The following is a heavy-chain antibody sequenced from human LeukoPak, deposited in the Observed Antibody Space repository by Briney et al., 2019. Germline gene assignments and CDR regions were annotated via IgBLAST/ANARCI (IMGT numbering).Heavy chain of an antibody. CDR1: GFSITTYS. J-gene: IGHJ4*02. V-gene: IGHV4-59*01. D-gene: IGHD4-17*01. CDR2: IYYSGST. CDR3: ARRGHGDYAEY. Sequence: PSETLSLTCTVSGFSITTYSWSWIRQPPGKGLEWIGYIYYSGSTNYNPSLKSRVTIVVDTSNQFSLKLTSVTAADTAVYYCARRGHGDYAEYWGQGSLVTVSS.